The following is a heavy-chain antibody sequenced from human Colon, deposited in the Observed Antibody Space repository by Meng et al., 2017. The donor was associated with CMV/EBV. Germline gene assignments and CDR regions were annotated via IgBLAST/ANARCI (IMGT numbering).Heavy chain of an antibody. CDR3: AKDCGLGGARDY. J-gene: IGHJ4*02. CDR2: VNPKNGGT. Sequence: SVKVSRKTSGYTFIDYYIHWVRQAPGQGLEWMGYVNPKNGGTRYAQKFQGSVTMTMDTSINTAYMELTSLRSDDTAFYYCAKDCGLGGARDYWGQGTLVTVSS. CDR1: GYTFIDYY. D-gene: IGHD3-16*01. V-gene: IGHV1-2*02.